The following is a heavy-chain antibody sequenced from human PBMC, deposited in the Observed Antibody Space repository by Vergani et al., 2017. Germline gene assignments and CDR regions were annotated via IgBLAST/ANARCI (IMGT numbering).Heavy chain of an antibody. CDR1: GFTFSNAW. CDR3: TTGPIQLWLGIFAFDI. Sequence: EVQLVESGGGLVKPGGSLRLSCAASGFTFSNAWMSWVRQAPGKGLEWVGRIKSKTDGGTTDYAAPVKGRFTIARDDSKNTLYLQMNSLKTEDKAVYYCTTGPIQLWLGIFAFDIWGQGTMVTVSS. J-gene: IGHJ3*02. D-gene: IGHD5-18*01. V-gene: IGHV3-15*01. CDR2: IKSKTDGGTT.